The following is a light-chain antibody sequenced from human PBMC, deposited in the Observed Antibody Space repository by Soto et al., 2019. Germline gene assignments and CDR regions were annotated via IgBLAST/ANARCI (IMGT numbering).Light chain of an antibody. Sequence: QSALTQHASVSGSPGQSITISCTGSSSDVGSYTLVSWYQQHPGKVPKLMIYEVSKRPSGVSVRFSGSRSGNTASLTISGLQAEDEADYFCWSYAGSFTYVFGTGTKLTVL. CDR2: EVS. CDR1: SSDVGSYTL. J-gene: IGLJ1*01. V-gene: IGLV2-23*02. CDR3: WSYAGSFTYV.